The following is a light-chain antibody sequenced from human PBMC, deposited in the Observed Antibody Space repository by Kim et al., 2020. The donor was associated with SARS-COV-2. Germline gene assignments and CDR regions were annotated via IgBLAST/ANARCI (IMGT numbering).Light chain of an antibody. CDR1: QSISRY. V-gene: IGKV1-5*03. Sequence: SASVVDRVTITCRASQSISRYLAWYQQKPGKAPKLLIYWASSLESGVPSRFSGSGSGTEFTLTISSLQPDDFATYYCQQYNSYTYTFAQGTKLEI. CDR2: WAS. J-gene: IGKJ2*01. CDR3: QQYNSYTYT.